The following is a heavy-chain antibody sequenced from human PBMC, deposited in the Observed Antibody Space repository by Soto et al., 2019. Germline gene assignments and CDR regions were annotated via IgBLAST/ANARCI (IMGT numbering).Heavy chain of an antibody. Sequence: RRLSCAASGFTFSSYAMSWVRQAPGKGLEWVSAISGSGGSTYYADSVKGRFTISRDNSKNTLYLQMNSLRAEDTAVYYCAKNDVDIVVVPAAMNYYYYGMDVWGQGTTVTVSS. D-gene: IGHD2-2*01. CDR1: GFTFSSYA. J-gene: IGHJ6*02. CDR2: ISGSGGST. V-gene: IGHV3-23*01. CDR3: AKNDVDIVVVPAAMNYYYYGMDV.